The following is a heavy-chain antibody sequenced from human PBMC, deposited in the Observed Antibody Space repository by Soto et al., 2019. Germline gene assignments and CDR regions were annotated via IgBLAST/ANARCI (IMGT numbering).Heavy chain of an antibody. V-gene: IGHV3-23*01. CDR3: AKIPWWPDIVVVVAATHWFDP. Sequence: GGSLRLSCAASGFTFSSYAMSWVRKAPGKGLEWVSAISGSGGSTYYADSVKGRFTISRDNSKNTLYLQMNSLRAEDTAVYYCAKIPWWPDIVVVVAATHWFDPWGQGTLVTVSS. J-gene: IGHJ5*02. D-gene: IGHD2-15*01. CDR2: ISGSGGST. CDR1: GFTFSSYA.